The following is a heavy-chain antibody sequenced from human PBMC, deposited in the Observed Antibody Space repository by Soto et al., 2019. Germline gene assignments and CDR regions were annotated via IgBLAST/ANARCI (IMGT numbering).Heavy chain of an antibody. CDR3: ARDGGYYYGSGSYYRPGDFQH. Sequence: ASVKVSCKASGFRFSDYGFNWLRQAPGQGLEWMGWISAYNGNTNYAQKLQGRVTMTTDTSTSTAYMELRSLRSDDTAVYYCARDGGYYYGSGSYYRPGDFQHWGQGTLVTVSS. J-gene: IGHJ1*01. D-gene: IGHD3-10*01. CDR1: GFRFSDYG. V-gene: IGHV1-18*01. CDR2: ISAYNGNT.